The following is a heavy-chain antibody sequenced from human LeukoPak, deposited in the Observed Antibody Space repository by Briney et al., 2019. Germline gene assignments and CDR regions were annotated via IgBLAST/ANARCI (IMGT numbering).Heavy chain of an antibody. V-gene: IGHV3-30*02. CDR3: ARAEGYGGELDS. D-gene: IGHD4-23*01. Sequence: GGSLRLSCAASGFTFSSYGVHWVRLAPGKGLEWVAFIRYDGSYKYYADSVKGRFTISRENSKNRLYLQMNSLRAEDTAVYYCARAEGYGGELDSWGQGTLVTVSS. J-gene: IGHJ4*02. CDR2: IRYDGSYK. CDR1: GFTFSSYG.